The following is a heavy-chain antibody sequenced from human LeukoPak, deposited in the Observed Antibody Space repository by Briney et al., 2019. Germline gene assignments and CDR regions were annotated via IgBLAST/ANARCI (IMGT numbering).Heavy chain of an antibody. D-gene: IGHD6-19*01. CDR2: IKQDGSEK. CDR3: ARDRAGYSSGYDY. Sequence: EGSLRLSCAASGFTLSSYSMSWVRQAPGKGLEWVANIKQDGSEKYYVDSVKGRFTISRDNAKNSLYLQMNSLRAEDTAVYYCARDRAGYSSGYDYWGQGTLVTVSS. CDR1: GFTLSSYS. J-gene: IGHJ4*02. V-gene: IGHV3-7*01.